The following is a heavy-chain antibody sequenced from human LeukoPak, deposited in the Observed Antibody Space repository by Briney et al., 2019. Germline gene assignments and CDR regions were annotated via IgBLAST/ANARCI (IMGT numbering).Heavy chain of an antibody. J-gene: IGHJ4*02. CDR3: HREAPGYYFDN. CDR1: GYSISSGYY. Sequence: SETLSLTCTVSGYSISSGYYWGWIRQPPGKGLEWIGSIYHSGSTYYNPSLKSRVTISVDTSKNQFSLKLSSVTAADTAVYYCHREAPGYYFDNWGQGTLVTVSS. D-gene: IGHD1-14*01. V-gene: IGHV4-38-2*02. CDR2: IYHSGST.